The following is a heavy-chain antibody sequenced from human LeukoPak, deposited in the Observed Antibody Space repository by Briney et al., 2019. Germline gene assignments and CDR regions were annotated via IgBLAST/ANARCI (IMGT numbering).Heavy chain of an antibody. V-gene: IGHV4-59*08. J-gene: IGHJ4*02. D-gene: IGHD6-13*01. Sequence: SETLSLTCTVSGGSTSRYYLSWVRQPPGKRLEWLGYIYYSGSTTYNPSLKSRLTMSVDTSKNQISLKLITLPAADTAVYYCARLPGIAAVWGQGTLVTVSS. CDR3: ARLPGIAAV. CDR1: GGSTSRYY. CDR2: IYYSGST.